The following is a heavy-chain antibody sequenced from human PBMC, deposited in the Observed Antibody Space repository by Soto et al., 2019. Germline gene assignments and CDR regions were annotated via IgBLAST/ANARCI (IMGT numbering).Heavy chain of an antibody. D-gene: IGHD6-13*01. CDR1: GGSISSGGYY. CDR3: ARGGYSYGYGYSSSWYGALGY. V-gene: IGHV4-31*03. CDR2: IYYSGST. J-gene: IGHJ4*02. Sequence: PSETLSLTCTVSGGSISSGGYYWSWIRQHPGKGLEWIGYIYYSGSTYYNPSLKSRVTISVDTSKNQFSLKLSSVTAADTAVYYCARGGYSYGYGYSSSWYGALGYWGQGTLVTVSS.